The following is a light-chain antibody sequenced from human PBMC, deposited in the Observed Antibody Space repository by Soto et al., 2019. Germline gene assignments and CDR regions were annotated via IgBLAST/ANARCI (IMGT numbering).Light chain of an antibody. CDR3: AAWDASLSGVV. V-gene: IGLV1-47*02. J-gene: IGLJ2*01. CDR1: SSNIGSNY. CDR2: SNN. Sequence: QSVLTQPPSASGTPGQRVTISCSGSSSNIGSNYVYWYQQLPGTAPKLLIYSNNQRPSGVPDRFSGSKSGTSAALAISGLRSEDEADYYCAAWDASLSGVVFGGGTQLTVL.